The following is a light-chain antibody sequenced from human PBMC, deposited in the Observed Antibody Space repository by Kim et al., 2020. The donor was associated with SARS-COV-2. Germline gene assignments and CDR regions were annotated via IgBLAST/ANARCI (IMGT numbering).Light chain of an antibody. V-gene: IGLV8-61*01. CDR1: SGSVSTSFY. CDR2: DTH. CDR3: MFYLVSGIWV. J-gene: IGLJ3*02. Sequence: QTVVTQEPSFSVSPGGTVTLTCGLTSGSVSTSFYPSWYRQTQGQAPRPLIYDTHTRSSGVPPRFSGSILGTKAALTITGAQADDEADYYCMFYLVSGIWVFDGGTQLTVL.